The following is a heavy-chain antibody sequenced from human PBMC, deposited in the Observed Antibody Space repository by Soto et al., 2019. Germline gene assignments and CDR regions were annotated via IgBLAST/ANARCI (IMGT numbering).Heavy chain of an antibody. J-gene: IGHJ2*01. CDR1: GGSFSGYY. Sequence: QVQLQQWGAGLLKPSETLSLTCAVYGGSFSGYYWSWIRQPPGKGLEWIGEINHSGSTNYNPSLKSRVSMSVEPSKNHFSLKLSSVSAADTAVYYCARGNGYSAYDSMPRYWYFDLWGRGTLVTVSS. V-gene: IGHV4-34*01. CDR2: INHSGST. D-gene: IGHD5-12*01. CDR3: ARGNGYSAYDSMPRYWYFDL.